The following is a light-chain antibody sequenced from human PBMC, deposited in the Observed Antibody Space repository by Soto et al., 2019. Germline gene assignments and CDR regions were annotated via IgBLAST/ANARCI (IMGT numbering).Light chain of an antibody. CDR3: SSYTNINTRACV. Sequence: QSVLTQPASVSGSPGQSITISCTGTSGDIGSYNRVSWYQQHPGKAPKLIIYEVTDRPSGVSNRFSGSKSGNTASLTISGLQAEEEAGYYCSSYTNINTRACVFGTGTKVTV. J-gene: IGLJ1*01. CDR1: SGDIGSYNR. V-gene: IGLV2-14*01. CDR2: EVT.